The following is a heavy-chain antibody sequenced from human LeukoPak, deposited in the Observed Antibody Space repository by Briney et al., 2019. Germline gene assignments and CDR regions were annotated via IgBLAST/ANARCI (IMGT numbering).Heavy chain of an antibody. CDR1: GFTFDDYA. Sequence: GGSLRLSCAASGFTFDDYAMHWVRQAPGKGLEWVSGISWNSGSIGYADSAKGRFTISRDNAKNSLYLQMNSLRAEDTALYYCAKGGYYYDSSGYGTLDYWGQGTLVTVSS. CDR3: AKGGYYYDSSGYGTLDY. V-gene: IGHV3-9*01. J-gene: IGHJ4*02. CDR2: ISWNSGSI. D-gene: IGHD3-22*01.